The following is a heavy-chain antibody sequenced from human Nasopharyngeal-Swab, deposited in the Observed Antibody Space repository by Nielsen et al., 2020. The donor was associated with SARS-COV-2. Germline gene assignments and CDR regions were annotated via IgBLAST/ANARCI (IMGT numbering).Heavy chain of an antibody. Sequence: SETLSLTCTVSAGSVNTYYWSWIRQPPGKGLEWIGYIYYSGTTNHNPSFKSRVTISIDTSKNQFSLKLTSVTAADTAVYYRARAGDAYDFWSGYPDYYGMDVWGQGTTVTVSS. CDR3: ARAGDAYDFWSGYPDYYGMDV. CDR1: AGSVNTYY. CDR2: IYYSGTT. J-gene: IGHJ6*02. D-gene: IGHD3-3*01. V-gene: IGHV4-59*08.